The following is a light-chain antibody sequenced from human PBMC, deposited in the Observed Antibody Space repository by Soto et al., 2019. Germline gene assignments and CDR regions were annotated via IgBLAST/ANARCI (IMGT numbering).Light chain of an antibody. CDR2: DAS. CDR3: QQYGSSPIT. V-gene: IGKV3D-20*01. CDR1: ERVSSSY. Sequence: ETVLTQSPATMSLSPGERATPPCGASERVSSSYVAWYQVKGGLAPRLLIHDASTRASGIPDRFRGSKSGTDFTLTIRGLQPEDAALYYCQQYGSSPITFGRGTRLEIK. J-gene: IGKJ5*01.